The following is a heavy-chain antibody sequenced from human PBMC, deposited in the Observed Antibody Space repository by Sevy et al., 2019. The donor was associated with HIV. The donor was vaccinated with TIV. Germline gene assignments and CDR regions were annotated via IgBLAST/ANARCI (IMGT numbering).Heavy chain of an antibody. J-gene: IGHJ4*02. CDR2: VSPDGMGK. D-gene: IGHD4-17*01. Sequence: GGSLRLSCAASGFTFSTSPMHWVRQAPGKGLEWMAVVSPDGMGKTYADSVEGRFTISRDNAEGRLYLQMNSLRVEDTAVYYCARDLPPSATTVAHFDCWGQGTLVTVSS. CDR1: GFTFSTSP. CDR3: ARDLPPSATTVAHFDC. V-gene: IGHV3-30*04.